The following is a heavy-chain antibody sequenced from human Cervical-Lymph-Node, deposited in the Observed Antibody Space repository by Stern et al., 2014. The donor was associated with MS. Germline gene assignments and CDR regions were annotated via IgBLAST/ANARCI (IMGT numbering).Heavy chain of an antibody. CDR3: ARDREDSSSWRWFDP. CDR2: IYYSGST. D-gene: IGHD6-13*01. Sequence: QVQLVQSGPGLVKPSETLSLTCTVSGGSISSYYWSWIRQPPGKGLEWIGYIYYSGSTNYTPSLKSRVTISVDTSKNQFSLKLSSVTAADTAVYYCARDREDSSSWRWFDPWGQGTLVTVSS. J-gene: IGHJ5*02. V-gene: IGHV4-59*01. CDR1: GGSISSYY.